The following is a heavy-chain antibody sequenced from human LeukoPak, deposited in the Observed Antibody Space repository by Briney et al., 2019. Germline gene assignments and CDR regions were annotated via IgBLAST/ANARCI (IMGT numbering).Heavy chain of an antibody. CDR2: ISGSGGST. V-gene: IGHV3-23*01. CDR1: GFTFSSYA. Sequence: GGSLRLSCAASGFTFSSYAMSWVRQAPGKGLEWVSAISGSGGSTYYADSVKGRFSISRDNSKTTLYLQMNSLRAEDTAVYYCAKPSSGWPSYYFDYWGQGTLVTVSS. J-gene: IGHJ4*02. CDR3: AKPSSGWPSYYFDY. D-gene: IGHD6-19*01.